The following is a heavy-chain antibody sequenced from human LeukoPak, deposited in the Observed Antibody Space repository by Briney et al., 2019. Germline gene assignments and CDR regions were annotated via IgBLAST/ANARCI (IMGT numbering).Heavy chain of an antibody. V-gene: IGHV3-33*01. CDR2: IWFDGKNE. J-gene: IGHJ6*02. CDR1: GFTFSSFG. Sequence: GGSLRLSCAASGFTFSSFGMHWVRQAPGKGLEWVADIWFDGKNEHFAASVKGRSTTSRDNSKNTMYLQINSLRAEDTAVYYCARDLHCANGVCHNSAGMDVWGQGTTVTDSS. D-gene: IGHD2-8*01. CDR3: ARDLHCANGVCHNSAGMDV.